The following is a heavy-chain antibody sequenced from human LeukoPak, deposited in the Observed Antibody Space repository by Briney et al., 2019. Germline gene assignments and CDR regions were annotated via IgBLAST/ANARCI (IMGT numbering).Heavy chain of an antibody. CDR3: VRDLGSRPLIIFFDY. D-gene: IGHD2/OR15-2a*01. Sequence: ASVKVSCKASGYTFTNFGISWVRQAPGQGLEWMGWISAYNGHTNYAQNLQGRVTMTTDTSTSTAYMELRSLGSDDTAVYYCVRDLGSRPLIIFFDYWGQGTLVTVSS. CDR2: ISAYNGHT. V-gene: IGHV1-18*01. J-gene: IGHJ4*02. CDR1: GYTFTNFG.